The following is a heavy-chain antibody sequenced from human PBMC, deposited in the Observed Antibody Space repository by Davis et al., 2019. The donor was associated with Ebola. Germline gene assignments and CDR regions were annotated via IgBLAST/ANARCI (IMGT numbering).Heavy chain of an antibody. CDR2: IRSKANSYAT. Sequence: GESLKISCAASGFTFSGSAMHWVRQASGKGLEWVGRIRSKANSYATAYAAPVKGRFTISRDDSKNTAYLQMNSLRAEDTAVYYCAKDTVVLMVYAYYGMDVWGQGTTVTVSS. CDR1: GFTFSGSA. V-gene: IGHV3-73*01. J-gene: IGHJ6*02. D-gene: IGHD2-8*01. CDR3: AKDTVVLMVYAYYGMDV.